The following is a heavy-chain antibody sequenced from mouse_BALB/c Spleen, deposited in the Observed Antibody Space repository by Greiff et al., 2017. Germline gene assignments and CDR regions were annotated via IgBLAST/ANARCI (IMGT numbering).Heavy chain of an antibody. CDR2: IRSKSNNYAT. J-gene: IGHJ3*01. Sequence: EVKLQESGGGLVQPKGSLKLSCAASGFTFNTYAMNWVRQAPGKGLEWVARIRSKSNNYATYYADSVKDRFTISRDDSQSMLYLQMNNLKTEDTAMYYCVRPYYYGSSYFAYWGQGTLVTVSA. CDR3: VRPYYYGSSYFAY. V-gene: IGHV10-1*02. CDR1: GFTFNTYA. D-gene: IGHD1-1*01.